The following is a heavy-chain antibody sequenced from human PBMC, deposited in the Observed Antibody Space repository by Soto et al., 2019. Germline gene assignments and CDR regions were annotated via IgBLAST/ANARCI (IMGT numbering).Heavy chain of an antibody. D-gene: IGHD4-4*01. CDR2: ISGSGGTT. J-gene: IGHJ6*03. CDR3: AKDLQYLYYMDV. CDR1: GFTFSSYA. V-gene: IGHV3-23*01. Sequence: PGGSLRLSCAASGFTFSSYAMSWVRQAPGKGLEWVSAISGSGGTTYYADSVKGRFTISRDNSKNTLSLQMNSLRAEDTAVYYCAKDLQYLYYMDVWGKGTTVTVSS.